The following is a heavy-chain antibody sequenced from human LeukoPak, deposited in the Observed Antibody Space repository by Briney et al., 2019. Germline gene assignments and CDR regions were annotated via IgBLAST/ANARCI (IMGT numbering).Heavy chain of an antibody. CDR3: ARDGLGSYDY. Sequence: GGSLRLSCAASGFDFSDYTINWVRQAPGTGLEWVSSISSNSRYIYYADSVKGRLTVTRDNAKNSVYLQMNSLRAEDTAVYYCARDGLGSYDYWGQGTLVTVSS. V-gene: IGHV3-21*01. CDR1: GFDFSDYT. D-gene: IGHD3-10*01. J-gene: IGHJ4*02. CDR2: ISSNSRYI.